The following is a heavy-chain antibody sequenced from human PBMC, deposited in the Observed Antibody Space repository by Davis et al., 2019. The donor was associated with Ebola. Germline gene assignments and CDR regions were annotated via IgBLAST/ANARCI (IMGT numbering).Heavy chain of an antibody. CDR1: GFTFSSHW. CDR3: ARGYGSGRHFDY. D-gene: IGHD3-10*01. CDR2: VNPDGTLR. J-gene: IGHJ4*02. V-gene: IGHV3-74*03. Sequence: GESLKISCAASGFTFSSHWMHWIRQAPGEGLVWVSRVNPDGTLRMYADSVKGRFTLSRDNAKHTLYLQMNSLTDEDTAVYYCARGYGSGRHFDYWGQGTLVTVSS.